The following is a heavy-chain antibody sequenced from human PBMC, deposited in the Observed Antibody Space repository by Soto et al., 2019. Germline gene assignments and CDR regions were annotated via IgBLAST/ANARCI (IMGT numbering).Heavy chain of an antibody. Sequence: GASVKVSCKASGYTFTSYAMHWVRQAPGQRLEWMGWINAGNGNTKYSQKFQGRVTITRDTSASTAYMELSSLRSEDTAVYYCARQYSSSWSLEYWFDPWGQGTLVTVSS. D-gene: IGHD6-13*01. J-gene: IGHJ5*02. CDR2: INAGNGNT. V-gene: IGHV1-3*01. CDR3: ARQYSSSWSLEYWFDP. CDR1: GYTFTSYA.